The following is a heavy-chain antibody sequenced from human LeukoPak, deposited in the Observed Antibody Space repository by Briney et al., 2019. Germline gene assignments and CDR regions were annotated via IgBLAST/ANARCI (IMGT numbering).Heavy chain of an antibody. J-gene: IGHJ6*02. V-gene: IGHV3-30*04. CDR1: GFTFSSYA. Sequence: GRSLSLSCAASGFTFSSYAMHWVRQAPGKGLEWVAVISYDGSNKYYADSVKGRFTISRDNSKNTLYLQMNSLRAEDTAVYYCARDGAYSSGWYGYYYGMDVWGQGTTVTVSS. CDR3: ARDGAYSSGWYGYYYGMDV. D-gene: IGHD6-19*01. CDR2: ISYDGSNK.